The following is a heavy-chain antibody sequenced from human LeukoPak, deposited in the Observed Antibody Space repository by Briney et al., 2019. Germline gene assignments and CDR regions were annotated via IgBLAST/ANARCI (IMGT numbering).Heavy chain of an antibody. CDR1: GYTFSTYW. V-gene: IGHV5-51*01. Sequence: GASLKISCKGSGYTFSTYWIGWVRQMPGKGLEWMGIIYPGDSDTRYSPSFQGQVTMSADKSISTAYLQWSSLKASDTAMYYCARFDSSGYYFNYWGRGTLVTVSS. CDR3: ARFDSSGYYFNY. J-gene: IGHJ4*02. CDR2: IYPGDSDT. D-gene: IGHD3-22*01.